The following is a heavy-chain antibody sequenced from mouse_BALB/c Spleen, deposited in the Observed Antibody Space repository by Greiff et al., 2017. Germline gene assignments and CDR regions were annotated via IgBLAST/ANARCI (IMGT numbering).Heavy chain of an antibody. CDR2: IRNKANGYTT. J-gene: IGHJ2*01. D-gene: IGHD2-2*01. Sequence: DVKLVESGGGLVQPGGSLRLSCATSGFTFTDYYMSWVRQPPGKALEWLGFIRNKANGYTTEYSASVKGRFTISRDNSQSILYLQMNTLRAEDSATYYCARVYGYDEVDYWGQGTTLTVSS. CDR3: ARVYGYDEVDY. CDR1: GFTFTDYY. V-gene: IGHV7-3*02.